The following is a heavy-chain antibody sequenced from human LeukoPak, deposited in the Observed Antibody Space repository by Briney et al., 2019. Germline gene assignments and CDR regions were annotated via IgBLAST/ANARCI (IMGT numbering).Heavy chain of an antibody. CDR1: GFTFSSYG. V-gene: IGHV3-30*02. Sequence: PGGSLRLSCAASGFTFSSYGMHWVRQAPGKGLEWVAFIRYDGSNKYYADSVKGRFTISRDNSKNTLCLQMNSLRAEDTAVYYCAKDKVLSIAARPAYDAFDIWGQGTMVTVSS. D-gene: IGHD6-6*01. CDR3: AKDKVLSIAARPAYDAFDI. CDR2: IRYDGSNK. J-gene: IGHJ3*02.